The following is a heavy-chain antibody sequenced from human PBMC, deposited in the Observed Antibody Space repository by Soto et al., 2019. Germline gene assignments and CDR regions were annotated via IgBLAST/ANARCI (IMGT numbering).Heavy chain of an antibody. V-gene: IGHV4-34*01. CDR1: GVSFSGYY. J-gene: IGHJ4*02. CDR2: INHSGST. D-gene: IGHD2-2*01. CDR3: ASIVVPAAPFDY. Sequence: SETLSLTCAVYGVSFSGYYWTWIRQPPGTGLEWNGEINHSGSTNYNPSLKSRVTISVDTSKNQFSLKLSSVTAADTAVYYCASIVVPAAPFDYWGQGTLVTVPQ.